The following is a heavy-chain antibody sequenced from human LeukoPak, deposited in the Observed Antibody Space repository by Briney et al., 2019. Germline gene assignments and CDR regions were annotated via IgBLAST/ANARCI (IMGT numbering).Heavy chain of an antibody. D-gene: IGHD1-26*01. CDR3: AKEMSSRYSGTFAY. CDR1: GFTFSNYA. CDR2: ISGSNST. V-gene: IGHV3-23*01. J-gene: IGHJ4*02. Sequence: GGSLRLSCAASGFTFSNYAMSWVRQAPGKGLEWVSTISGSNSTYYADSVKGRFTISRNNSKNTLSLQMNSLRVEDTAVYYCAKEMSSRYSGTFAYWGQGTLVTVSS.